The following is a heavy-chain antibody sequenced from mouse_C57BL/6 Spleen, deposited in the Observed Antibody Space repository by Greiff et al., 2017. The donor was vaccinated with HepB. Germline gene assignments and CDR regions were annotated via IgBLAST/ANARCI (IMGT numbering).Heavy chain of an antibody. CDR3: ARGGEYGYDEVFDY. CDR1: GYAFSSYW. Sequence: VQLQQSGAELVKPGASVKISCKASGYAFSSYWMNWVKQRPGKGLEWIGQIYPGDGDTNYNGKFKGKATLTADKSSSTAYMQLSSLTSEDSAVYCCARGGEYGYDEVFDYWGQGTTRTVSS. V-gene: IGHV1-80*01. J-gene: IGHJ2*01. CDR2: IYPGDGDT. D-gene: IGHD2-2*01.